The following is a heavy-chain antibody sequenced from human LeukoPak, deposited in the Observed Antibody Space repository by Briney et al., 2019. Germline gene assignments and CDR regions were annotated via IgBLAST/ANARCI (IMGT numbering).Heavy chain of an antibody. CDR2: INWNGGST. D-gene: IGHD3-9*01. CDR3: ARVMDFDWLLHIDY. Sequence: GGSLRLSCAASGFTFDDYDMSWVRQAPGKGLEWVSGINWNGGSTGYADSVKGRFTISRDNAKNSLYLQMNSLRAEDTALYYCARVMDFDWLLHIDYWGQGTLVTVSS. J-gene: IGHJ4*02. V-gene: IGHV3-20*04. CDR1: GFTFDDYD.